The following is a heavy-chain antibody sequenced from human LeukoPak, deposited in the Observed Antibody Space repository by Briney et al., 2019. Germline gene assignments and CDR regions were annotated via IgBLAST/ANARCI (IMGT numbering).Heavy chain of an antibody. CDR1: GFTFNNYP. Sequence: GGSLRLSCATSGFTFNNYPMHWVRQAPGKGLEWVAVIGYDGRFKFHSDSVKGRFTISRDDSKNTLYLQMNSLRPEDTAVYYCARDPRTGSPDYFDYWGQGTLITVST. CDR2: IGYDGRFK. CDR3: ARDPRTGSPDYFDY. J-gene: IGHJ4*02. V-gene: IGHV3-30*04. D-gene: IGHD3-10*01.